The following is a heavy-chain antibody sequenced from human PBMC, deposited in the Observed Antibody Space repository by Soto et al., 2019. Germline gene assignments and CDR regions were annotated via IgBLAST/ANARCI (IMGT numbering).Heavy chain of an antibody. V-gene: IGHV1-2*04. Sequence: ASVKVSCKASGYTFTGYYMHWVRQAPGQGLEWMGWINPNSGGTNYAQKFQGWVTMTRDTSISTAYMELSRLRSDDTAVYYCARDTGYDSSLGYYGMDVWGQGTTVTVSS. CDR1: GYTFTGYY. CDR3: ARDTGYDSSLGYYGMDV. J-gene: IGHJ6*02. D-gene: IGHD3-22*01. CDR2: INPNSGGT.